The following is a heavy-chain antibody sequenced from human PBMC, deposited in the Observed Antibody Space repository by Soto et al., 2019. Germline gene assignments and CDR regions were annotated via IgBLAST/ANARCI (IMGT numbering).Heavy chain of an antibody. V-gene: IGHV4-31*03. CDR3: ARDSGGNERVWYFDL. J-gene: IGHJ2*01. CDR2: IYYSGST. Sequence: LSLTCTVSGGSISSGGYYWSWIRQHPGKGLEWIGYIYYSGSTYYNPSLKSRVTISVDTSKNQFSLKLSSVTAADTAVYYCARDSGGNERVWYFDLWGRGTLVTVSS. CDR1: GGSISSGGYY. D-gene: IGHD2-15*01.